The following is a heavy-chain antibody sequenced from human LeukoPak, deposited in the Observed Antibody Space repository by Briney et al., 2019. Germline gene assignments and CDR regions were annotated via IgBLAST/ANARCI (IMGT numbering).Heavy chain of an antibody. D-gene: IGHD3-10*01. V-gene: IGHV1-18*01. CDR1: GYTFTSYG. Sequence: ASVKVSCKASGYTFTSYGISWVRQAPGQGLEWMGWISAYNGNTNYAQKLQGRVTMTTDTSTSTAYMELRSLRSDDTAVYYCARLCGSGSWGGYYFDYWGQGTLVTVSS. CDR3: ARLCGSGSWGGYYFDY. J-gene: IGHJ4*02. CDR2: ISAYNGNT.